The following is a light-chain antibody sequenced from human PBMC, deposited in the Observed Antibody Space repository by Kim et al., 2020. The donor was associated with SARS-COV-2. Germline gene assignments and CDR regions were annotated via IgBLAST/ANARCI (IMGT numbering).Light chain of an antibody. V-gene: IGLV2-11*01. J-gene: IGLJ2*01. CDR2: DVT. CDR3: CAYAGSYTLL. CDR1: SSDVGGYNL. Sequence: LTQPASVSGSPGQSLTISCTGTSSDVGGYNLVSWYQQHPGRAPKLIIYDVTKRPSGVPDRFSGSKSGNTASLTISGLQAEDEADYSCCAYAGSYTLLFGGGTQLTVL.